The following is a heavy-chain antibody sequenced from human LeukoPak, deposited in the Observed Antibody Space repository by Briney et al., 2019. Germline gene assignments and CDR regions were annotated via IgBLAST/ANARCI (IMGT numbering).Heavy chain of an antibody. CDR1: GFVFSSYA. CDR2: ISYDGKTK. D-gene: IGHD6-19*01. V-gene: IGHV3-30*04. J-gene: IGHJ2*01. Sequence: GGSLRLSCTASGFVFSSYAMHWVRQAPGKGLDWVAVISYDGKTKYHADSVEGRFTISRDNSKNTLYLEMNSLRVEDTAVYYCVRPIYSSGWYGCFDLWGRGTLVTVSS. CDR3: VRPIYSSGWYGCFDL.